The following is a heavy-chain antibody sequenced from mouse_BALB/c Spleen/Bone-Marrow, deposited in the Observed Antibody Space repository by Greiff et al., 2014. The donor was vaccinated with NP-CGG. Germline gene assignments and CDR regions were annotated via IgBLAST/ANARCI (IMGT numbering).Heavy chain of an antibody. D-gene: IGHD2-3*01. Sequence: EVKLMESGGGLVKPGGSLKLSCAASGFAFSSYDMSWVRQTPEKRLEWVAYISHGGGTTYYSDTVKGRFTISRDNAKNTLYPQMSSLKSEDTAIYYCTRHGGYYPYYYAMDYWGQGTSVTVSS. CDR2: ISHGGGTT. CDR1: GFAFSSYD. V-gene: IGHV5-12-1*01. CDR3: TRHGGYYPYYYAMDY. J-gene: IGHJ4*01.